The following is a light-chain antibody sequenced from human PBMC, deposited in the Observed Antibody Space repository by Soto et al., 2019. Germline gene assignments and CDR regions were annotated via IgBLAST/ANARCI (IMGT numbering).Light chain of an antibody. Sequence: DIVLTQSPGTLSLSPGERATLSCRASQSVTGTYLAWYQQKPGQAPRLLVYGASRRATGIPDRFSGSGSGTDFTLTISRLEPEEFAVYYCQHYGSSLWTFGQGTKVEIK. CDR1: QSVTGTY. CDR2: GAS. V-gene: IGKV3-20*01. CDR3: QHYGSSLWT. J-gene: IGKJ1*01.